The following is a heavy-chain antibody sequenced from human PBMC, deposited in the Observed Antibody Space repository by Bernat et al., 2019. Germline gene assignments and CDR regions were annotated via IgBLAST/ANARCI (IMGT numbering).Heavy chain of an antibody. J-gene: IGHJ4*02. D-gene: IGHD6-19*01. CDR1: GFTFSNYW. V-gene: IGHV3-7*03. CDR3: ARDRYSPDSSGWPYFDY. Sequence: EVQLVESGGGLVQPGGSLRLSCAASGFTFSNYWMSWVRQAPGKWLEWVANIKQDGSEKYYVDSVKGRFIISRDNAKNSLYLQMNSLRAEEPAVYYCARDRYSPDSSGWPYFDYWGQGTLVTVSS. CDR2: IKQDGSEK.